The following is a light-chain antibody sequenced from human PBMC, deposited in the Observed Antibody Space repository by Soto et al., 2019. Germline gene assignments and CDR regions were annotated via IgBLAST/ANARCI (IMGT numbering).Light chain of an antibody. V-gene: IGKV3-20*01. Sequence: EIVLTQSPGTLSLSPGERATLSCRASQSVSSSYLAWYQQQPGQAPRLLIYGASSRATGIPDRFSGSGSGTGFTLTTSRLEPEDFAVYYGQQYGSSPITFGQGTRLEIK. CDR3: QQYGSSPIT. CDR2: GAS. CDR1: QSVSSSY. J-gene: IGKJ5*01.